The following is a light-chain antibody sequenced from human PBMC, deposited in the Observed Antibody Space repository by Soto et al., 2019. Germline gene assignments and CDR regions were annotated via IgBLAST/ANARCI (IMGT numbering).Light chain of an antibody. CDR1: SSDVGYYDY. Sequence: QSALTQPPSASGFPGQSVTISCTGTSSDVGYYDYVSWYQQHPGKAPKLVIYEVTKRPSGVPDRFSASKAGASASLAISGLQSEDEGDYYCAAWDASLGGFYVFGSGTKVTVL. CDR2: EVT. CDR3: AAWDASLGGFYV. J-gene: IGLJ1*01. V-gene: IGLV2-8*01.